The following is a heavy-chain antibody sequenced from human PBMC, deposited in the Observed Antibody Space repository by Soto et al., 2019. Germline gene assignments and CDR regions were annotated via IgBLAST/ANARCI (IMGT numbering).Heavy chain of an antibody. CDR2: INPSHSTT. J-gene: IGHJ2*01. CDR3: VRGSSNWLWYFDL. D-gene: IGHD6-13*01. Sequence: QVHLVQSGAEVKKPGASVKLSCKASGYTFTSNYLYWVRQAPGQGLEWMGMINPSHSTTTYARNSQGRVTMTRDTSTSTIYMEVTRLRSEDTAVYYCVRGSSNWLWYFDLWGRGTLVTVSS. CDR1: GYTFTSNY. V-gene: IGHV1-46*03.